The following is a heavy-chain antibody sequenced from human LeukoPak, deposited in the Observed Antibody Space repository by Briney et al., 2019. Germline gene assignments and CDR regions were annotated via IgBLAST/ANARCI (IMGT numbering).Heavy chain of an antibody. V-gene: IGHV1-69*04. CDR1: GGTFSSYA. J-gene: IGHJ4*02. CDR3: ARGAPPYYYDSSGYYYPY. CDR2: IIPILGIA. D-gene: IGHD3-22*01. Sequence: SVKVSCKASGGTFSSYAISWVRQAPGQGLEWMGRIIPILGIANYAQKFQGRVTITADKSTSTAYMELSSLRSEDTAVYYCARGAPPYYYDSSGYYYPYWGQGTLVTVSS.